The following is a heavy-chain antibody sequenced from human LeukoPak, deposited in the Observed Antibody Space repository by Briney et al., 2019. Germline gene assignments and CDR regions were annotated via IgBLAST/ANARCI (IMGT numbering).Heavy chain of an antibody. CDR2: IYYSGST. CDR3: AGRYSSGKFDY. J-gene: IGHJ4*02. Sequence: PSETLSLTCTVSGGSISSGGYYWSWIRQHPGKGLEWIGYIYYSGSTYYNPSLKSRVTISVDTSKNQFSLKLSSVTAADTAVYYCAGRYSSGKFDYWGQGTLVTVSS. V-gene: IGHV4-31*03. CDR1: GGSISSGGYY. D-gene: IGHD6-19*01.